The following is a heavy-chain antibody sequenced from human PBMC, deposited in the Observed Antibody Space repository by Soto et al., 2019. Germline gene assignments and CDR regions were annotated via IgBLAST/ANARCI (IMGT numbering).Heavy chain of an antibody. CDR2: IIPIFGTA. Sequence: GASVKVSCKASGGTFSSYAISWVRQAPGQGLEWMGGIIPIFGTANYAQKFQGRVTITADESTSTAYMELSSLRSEDTAVYYCARGGGLAPDANYYYYYGMDVWGQGTTVTVSS. CDR1: GGTFSSYA. J-gene: IGHJ6*02. D-gene: IGHD2-21*01. CDR3: ARGGGLAPDANYYYYYGMDV. V-gene: IGHV1-69*13.